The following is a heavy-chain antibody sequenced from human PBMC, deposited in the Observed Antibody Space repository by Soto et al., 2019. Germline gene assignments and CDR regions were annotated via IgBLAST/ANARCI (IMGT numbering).Heavy chain of an antibody. CDR2: INSDGSST. V-gene: IGHV3-74*01. J-gene: IGHJ1*01. Sequence: GGSLRLSCAASGFTFSSYWMHWVRQAPGKGLVWVSRINSDGSSTSYADSVKGRFTISRDNAKNTLYLQMNSLRAEDTAVYYCASFVYGDYAEYFQHWGQGTLVTVSS. D-gene: IGHD4-17*01. CDR3: ASFVYGDYAEYFQH. CDR1: GFTFSSYW.